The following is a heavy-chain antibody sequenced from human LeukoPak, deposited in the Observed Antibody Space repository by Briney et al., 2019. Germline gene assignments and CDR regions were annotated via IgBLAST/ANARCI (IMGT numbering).Heavy chain of an antibody. D-gene: IGHD2/OR15-2a*01. V-gene: IGHV4-38-2*02. J-gene: IGHJ4*02. CDR1: GYSISSGYY. Sequence: SETLSLTCTVSGYSISSGYYWGWIRQPPGKGLEWIGTIYHSGSTYYNPSLKSRVTISVDTSKNQSSLKLNSVTAADTAVYYCARGGRGNSDFDYWGQGTLVTVSS. CDR2: IYHSGST. CDR3: ARGGRGNSDFDY.